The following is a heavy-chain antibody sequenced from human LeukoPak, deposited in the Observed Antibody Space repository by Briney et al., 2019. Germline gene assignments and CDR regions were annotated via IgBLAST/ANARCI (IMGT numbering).Heavy chain of an antibody. CDR2: IIPILGIA. D-gene: IGHD2-15*01. CDR3: ARGYCSGGSCYRFDY. J-gene: IGHJ4*02. CDR1: GGTFSSYA. Sequence: SVKVSCKASGGTFSSYAISWVRQAPGQGLEWMGRIIPILGIANYARKFQGRVTITADKSTSTAYMELSSLRSEDTAVYYCARGYCSGGSCYRFDYWGQGTLVTVSS. V-gene: IGHV1-69*04.